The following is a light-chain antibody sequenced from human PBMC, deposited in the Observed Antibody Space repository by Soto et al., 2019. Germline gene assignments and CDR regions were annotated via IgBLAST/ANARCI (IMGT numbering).Light chain of an antibody. CDR1: SSDDGNYNL. V-gene: IGLV2-23*01. J-gene: IGLJ1*01. CDR2: EDT. Sequence: QSALAQPASVSGSPGQSITISCTGSSSDDGNYNLVSWYQQHPGKAPKLMIYEDTKWPSGVSNRFSGSKSGNTAYLTISGLQAEDEADYYCWSYAVGRTYVFGTGTKVTVL. CDR3: WSYAVGRTYV.